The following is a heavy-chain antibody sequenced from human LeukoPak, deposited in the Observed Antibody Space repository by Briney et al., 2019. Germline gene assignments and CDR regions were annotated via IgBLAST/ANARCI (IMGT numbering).Heavy chain of an antibody. Sequence: ASVKVSCKASGYTFTSYGISWVRQAPGQGLEWMGWISGYNGNTNYAQKLQGRVTMTTDTSTSTAYMELRSLRSDDTAVYYCARDYCSSTSCYFDYWGQGTLVTVSS. CDR1: GYTFTSYG. J-gene: IGHJ4*02. D-gene: IGHD2-2*01. V-gene: IGHV1-18*01. CDR3: ARDYCSSTSCYFDY. CDR2: ISGYNGNT.